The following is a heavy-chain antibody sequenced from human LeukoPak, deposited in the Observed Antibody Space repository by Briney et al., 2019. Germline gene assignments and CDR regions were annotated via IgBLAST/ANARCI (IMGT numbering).Heavy chain of an antibody. V-gene: IGHV4-34*01. D-gene: IGHD3-22*01. CDR3: ARGPDYYDSIYYFDY. CDR2: INHSGST. J-gene: IGHJ4*02. Sequence: SETLSLTCAVYGGSFSGYYWSWIRQPPGKGLEWIGGINHSGSTNYNPSLKSRVTISVDTSKNQFSLKLSSVTAADTAVYYCARGPDYYDSIYYFDYWGQGTLVTVSS. CDR1: GGSFSGYY.